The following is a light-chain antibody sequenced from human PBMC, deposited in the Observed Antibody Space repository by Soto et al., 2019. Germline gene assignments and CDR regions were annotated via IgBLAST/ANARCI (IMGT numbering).Light chain of an antibody. J-gene: IGLJ2*01. CDR2: EGS. CDR1: SNDVGSYNL. CDR3: CSYAGSSTLV. V-gene: IGLV2-23*01. Sequence: QSALTQPASASGSPGQSITISCTGTSNDVGSYNLVSWYQQHPGKAPKLMIYEGSKRPSGVSNRFSGSKSGNTASLTISGLQDEDEADYYCCSYAGSSTLVFGGGTQLTVL.